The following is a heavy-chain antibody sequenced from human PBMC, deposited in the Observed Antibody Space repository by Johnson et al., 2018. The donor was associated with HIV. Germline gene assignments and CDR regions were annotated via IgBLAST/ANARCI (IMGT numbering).Heavy chain of an antibody. D-gene: IGHD2-15*01. CDR2: IKQDGSEK. V-gene: IGHV3-7*01. CDR1: GFTFRSYW. Sequence: VQLVESGGGLVQPGGSLRLSCVVSGFTFRSYWMTWVRQAPGKGLEWVANIKQDGSEKYYVDSVNGLFTISRDNAKNPLYLQMNSLRAEDTAVYYCASSAPGLLPNDAFDIWGQGTMVTVSS. J-gene: IGHJ3*02. CDR3: ASSAPGLLPNDAFDI.